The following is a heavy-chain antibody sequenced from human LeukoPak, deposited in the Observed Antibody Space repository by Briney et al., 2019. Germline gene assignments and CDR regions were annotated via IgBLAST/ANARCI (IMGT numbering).Heavy chain of an antibody. V-gene: IGHV4-34*01. J-gene: IGHJ3*02. Sequence: PSETLSLTCAVYGGSFSGYYWSWIRQPPGKGLEWIGEINHSGSTNYNPSLKSRVTISVDTSKNQFSLKLSSVTAADTAVYYCAAYDSSGLSAFGIWGQGTMVTVSS. CDR2: INHSGST. CDR3: AAYDSSGLSAFGI. CDR1: GGSFSGYY. D-gene: IGHD3-22*01.